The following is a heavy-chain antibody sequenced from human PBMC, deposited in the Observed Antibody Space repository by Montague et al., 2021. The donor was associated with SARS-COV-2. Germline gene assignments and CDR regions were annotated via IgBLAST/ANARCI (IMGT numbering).Heavy chain of an antibody. CDR3: VRSQYSNTWFFDY. V-gene: IGHV6-1*01. CDR1: GDSVSNNRAA. CDR2: TYFRNKRFH. J-gene: IGHJ4*02. D-gene: IGHD6-6*01. Sequence: CAISGDSVSNNRAAWKGIRRAPSGGIQWLGRTYFRNKRFHHYAPAVESRSRVNADASKNHFSLKLTSVTPEDSAKYFCVRSQYSNTWFFDYWGQGAQVTVSS.